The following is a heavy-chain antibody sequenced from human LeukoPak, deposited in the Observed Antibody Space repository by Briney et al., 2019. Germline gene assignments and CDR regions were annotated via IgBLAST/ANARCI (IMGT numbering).Heavy chain of an antibody. CDR3: ARDSVWGSYRYDY. CDR2: IIPIFGTA. CDR1: GGTFSSYA. D-gene: IGHD3-16*02. J-gene: IGHJ4*02. Sequence: SVKVSCKASGGTFSSYAISWVRQAPGQGLEWMGGIIPIFGTANYAQKFQGRVTITTDESTSTAYMELSSLRSEDTAMYYCARDSVWGSYRYDYWGQGTLVTVSS. V-gene: IGHV1-69*05.